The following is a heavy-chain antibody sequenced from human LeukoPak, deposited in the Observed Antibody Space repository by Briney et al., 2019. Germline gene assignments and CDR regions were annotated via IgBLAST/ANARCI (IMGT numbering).Heavy chain of an antibody. CDR2: ISSSSSYI. Sequence: GGSLRLXCAASGFTFSSYSMNWVRQAPGKGLEWVSSISSSSSYIYYADSVKGRFTISRDNAKNSLYLQMNSLRAEDTAVYYCARGPPFDWLLPYFDYWGQGTLVTVSS. V-gene: IGHV3-21*01. CDR1: GFTFSSYS. J-gene: IGHJ4*02. D-gene: IGHD3-9*01. CDR3: ARGPPFDWLLPYFDY.